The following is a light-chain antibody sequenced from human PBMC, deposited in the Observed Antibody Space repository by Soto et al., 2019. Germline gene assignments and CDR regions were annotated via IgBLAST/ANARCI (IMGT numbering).Light chain of an antibody. V-gene: IGKV3-15*01. J-gene: IGKJ3*01. CDR1: QSVRSN. CDR3: QQFSDWPLT. Sequence: EIVMTQSPATLSVSPGERATLSCRASQSVRSNYLAWYQQKPGQAPRLLIYDASTRATGIPARFSGSGSGIDFTLTISSLQSEDLAVYFCQQFSDWPLTFGPGTKVDI. CDR2: DAS.